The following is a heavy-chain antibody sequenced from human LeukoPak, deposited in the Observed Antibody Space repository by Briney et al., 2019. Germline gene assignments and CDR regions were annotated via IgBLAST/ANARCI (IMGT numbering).Heavy chain of an antibody. V-gene: IGHV4-39*01. CDR1: GGSINSYF. Sequence: PSETLSLTCNVSGGSINSYFWGWIRQPPGKGLEWIGTIYYSGSTYYNPSLKGRVTISVDTSKNQFSLKLSSVTAADTAVYYCARHDRRDGYNFPHDFDYWGQGTLVTVSS. CDR3: ARHDRRDGYNFPHDFDY. J-gene: IGHJ4*02. CDR2: IYYSGST. D-gene: IGHD5-24*01.